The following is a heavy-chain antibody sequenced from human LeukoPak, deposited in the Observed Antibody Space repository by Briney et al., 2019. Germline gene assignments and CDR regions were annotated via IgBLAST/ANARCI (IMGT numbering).Heavy chain of an antibody. CDR2: INPNSGGT. J-gene: IGHJ4*02. Sequence: GASVKVSCKASGYTFTGYYMHWVRQAPGQGLEWMGWINPNSGGTNYAQKFQGRVTMTRDTSIRTAYMVLSRLRSDDTAVYYCARARYYFDYWGQGTLVTVSS. CDR3: ARARYYFDY. CDR1: GYTFTGYY. V-gene: IGHV1-2*02.